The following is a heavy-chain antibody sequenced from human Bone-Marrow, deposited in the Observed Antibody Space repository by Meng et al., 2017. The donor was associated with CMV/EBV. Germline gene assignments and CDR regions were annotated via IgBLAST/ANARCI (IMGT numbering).Heavy chain of an antibody. V-gene: IGHV3-48*03. Sequence: GGSLRLSCAASGFTFSSYEMNWVRQAPGKGLEWVSYISSSGSTIYYADSVKGRFTISRDNAKNSLYLQMNSLRAEDTAVYYCARAAVVTYYYEYGMDVWGQGTRVTVSS. D-gene: IGHD4-23*01. CDR3: ARAAVVTYYYEYGMDV. CDR2: ISSSGSTI. J-gene: IGHJ6*02. CDR1: GFTFSSYE.